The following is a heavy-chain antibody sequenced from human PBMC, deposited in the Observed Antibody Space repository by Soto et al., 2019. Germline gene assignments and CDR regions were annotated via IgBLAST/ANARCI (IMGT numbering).Heavy chain of an antibody. D-gene: IGHD2-2*01. CDR3: TSSTSPDAY. J-gene: IGHJ4*02. CDR1: GFDFNRYS. CDR2: INSGSTSV. Sequence: EVQLVESGGGLVQPGGSLRLSCVASGFDFNRYSMNWVRQAPGKGLEWISYINSGSTSVFYADSVRGRFTISRDNAKNSLFLQMNSLRAEDTAVYYCTSSTSPDAYWGQGTLVTVSS. V-gene: IGHV3-48*04.